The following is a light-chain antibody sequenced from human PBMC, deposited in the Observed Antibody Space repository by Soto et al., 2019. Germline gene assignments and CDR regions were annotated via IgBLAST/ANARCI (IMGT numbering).Light chain of an antibody. CDR3: QQRSNWPPT. V-gene: IGKV3-11*01. CDR1: QSVSSY. J-gene: IGKJ1*01. CDR2: DAS. Sequence: EIVLTQSPAHPSLFPGEKNTLSCRARQSVSSYLAWYQQKPGQAPRLLIYDASNRATGIPARFSGSGSGTDFTLTISSLEPEDFAVYYCQQRSNWPPTFGQGTKVDIK.